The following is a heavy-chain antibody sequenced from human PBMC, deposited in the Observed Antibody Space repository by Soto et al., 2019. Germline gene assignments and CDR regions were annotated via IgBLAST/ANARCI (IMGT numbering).Heavy chain of an antibody. J-gene: IGHJ6*02. Sequence: GGSLRLSCAASGFTFSDYCMSWIRQAPGKGLVWVSSISSSGSTIYYADSVKGRFTISRDNSKNTLYLQMNSLRAEDTAVYYCARDSPPSIRYYYGMDVWGQGTTVTVSS. CDR1: GFTFSDYC. V-gene: IGHV3-11*01. CDR2: ISSSGSTI. CDR3: ARDSPPSIRYYYGMDV.